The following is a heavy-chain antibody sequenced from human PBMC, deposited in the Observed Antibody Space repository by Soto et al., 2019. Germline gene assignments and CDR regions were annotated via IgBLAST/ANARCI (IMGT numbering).Heavy chain of an antibody. Sequence: SETLSLTCSVSGASINTDDHYWAWLRQPPGKGLEWIGYIYHSGTTNYNPSLKSRVTISVDTSKNQFSLKLSSVTAADTAVYYCVRLPWADYGGIFDPWGQGTLVTVSS. J-gene: IGHJ5*02. CDR1: GASINTDDHY. D-gene: IGHD4-17*01. CDR2: IYHSGTT. CDR3: VRLPWADYGGIFDP. V-gene: IGHV4-61*08.